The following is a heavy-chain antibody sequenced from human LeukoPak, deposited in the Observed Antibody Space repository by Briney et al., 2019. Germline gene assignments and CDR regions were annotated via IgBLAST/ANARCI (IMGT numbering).Heavy chain of an antibody. V-gene: IGHV3-7*01. CDR1: GFTFSSYW. Sequence: GGSLRLSCAASGFTFSSYWMTWVRQAPGKGLEWVANIKQDGSEKFYVDSVKGRFTISRDNAKNALYLQMNSLRAEDTAVYYCAKDLHYGSADYWGQGTLVTVSS. CDR2: IKQDGSEK. J-gene: IGHJ4*02. CDR3: AKDLHYGSADY. D-gene: IGHD3-10*01.